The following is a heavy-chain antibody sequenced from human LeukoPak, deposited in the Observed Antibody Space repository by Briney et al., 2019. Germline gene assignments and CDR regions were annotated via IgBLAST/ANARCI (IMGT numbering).Heavy chain of an antibody. V-gene: IGHV3-11*05. CDR2: ISSGSSYT. J-gene: IGHJ4*02. CDR3: ARALRDCSSATCYPDY. CDR1: GFTFSDYY. D-gene: IGHD2-2*01. Sequence: GGSLRLSCAASGFTFSDYYMTWIRQAPGKGLEWVSYISSGSSYTKYGDSVKGRFTISRDNAENSLHLQMNSLRAEDTAVYYCARALRDCSSATCYPDYWGQGTLVTVSS.